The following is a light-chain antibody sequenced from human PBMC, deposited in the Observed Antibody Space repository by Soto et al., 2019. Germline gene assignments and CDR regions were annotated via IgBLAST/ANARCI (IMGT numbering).Light chain of an antibody. J-gene: IGKJ1*01. CDR2: SAS. Sequence: ITQSPATLSVSPGERATLSCRASQSVSTYLAWYQQKPGQAPRLLIYSASTRATGIPARFSGGGSGTEFTLTISSLQSEDFAGYICQQYNDWPPRWTFGQGTKVEIK. CDR3: QQYNDWPPRWT. V-gene: IGKV3-15*01. CDR1: QSVSTY.